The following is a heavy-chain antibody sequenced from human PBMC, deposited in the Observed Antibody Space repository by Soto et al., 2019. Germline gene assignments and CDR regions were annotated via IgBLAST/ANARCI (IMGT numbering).Heavy chain of an antibody. CDR2: IYSGGST. D-gene: IGHD2-2*01. CDR3: ASVWLLFRPQGLGQSGYYFDY. V-gene: IGHV3-66*01. Sequence: GGSLRLSCAASGFTVSSNYMSWVRQAPGKGLEWVSVIYSGGSTYYADSVKGRFTISRDNSKNTLYLQMNSLRAEDTAVYYCASVWLLFRPQGLGQSGYYFDYWGQGTLVTVSS. CDR1: GFTVSSNY. J-gene: IGHJ4*02.